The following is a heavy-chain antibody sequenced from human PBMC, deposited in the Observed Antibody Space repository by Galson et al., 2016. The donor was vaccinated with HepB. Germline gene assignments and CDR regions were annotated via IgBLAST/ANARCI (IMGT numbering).Heavy chain of an antibody. Sequence: ETLSLTCAVSGGSVSSTDWRSWVRQPPGQGLEWNGQIFHTGRVNYTPSLASRVTVSIDTYKNQFSLHPNSVTPDDTAVYYCTRGFEYGSGWYYFDHWGQGTPVTVSS. D-gene: IGHD6-19*01. V-gene: IGHV4-4*02. CDR3: TRGFEYGSGWYYFDH. CDR1: GGSVSSTDW. CDR2: IFHTGRV. J-gene: IGHJ4*02.